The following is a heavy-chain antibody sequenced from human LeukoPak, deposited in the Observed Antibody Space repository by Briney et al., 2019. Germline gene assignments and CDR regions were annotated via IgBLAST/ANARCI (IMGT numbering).Heavy chain of an antibody. J-gene: IGHJ3*02. Sequence: SETLSLTCTVSGGSISSSSYYWGWIRQPPGSGLEWIGSIYYSGSTYYNPSLKSRVTISVDTSKNQFSLKLSSVTAADTAVYYCARLTIFGVVIVNDAFDIWGQGTMVTVSS. CDR2: IYYSGST. CDR3: ARLTIFGVVIVNDAFDI. D-gene: IGHD3-3*01. CDR1: GGSISSSSYY. V-gene: IGHV4-39*01.